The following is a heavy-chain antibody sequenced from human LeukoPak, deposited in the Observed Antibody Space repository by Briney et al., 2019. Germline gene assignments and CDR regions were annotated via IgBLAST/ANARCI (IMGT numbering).Heavy chain of an antibody. CDR2: INPNSGGT. J-gene: IGHJ4*02. V-gene: IGHV1-2*02. D-gene: IGHD3-3*01. CDR3: ARDHYLIRFFLDY. Sequence: ASVKLSCKASGYTFTGYYMHWVRQAPGQGHEWMGWINPNSGGTNYAQKFQGRVTMTRDTSISTAYMQLSRLRSDDTAVYYCARDHYLIRFFLDYWGQGTLVTVSS. CDR1: GYTFTGYY.